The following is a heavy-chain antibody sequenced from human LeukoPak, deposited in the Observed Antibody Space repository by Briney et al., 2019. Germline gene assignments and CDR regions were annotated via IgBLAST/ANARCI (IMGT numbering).Heavy chain of an antibody. CDR2: INTNTGNP. D-gene: IGHD2-8*01. V-gene: IGHV7-4-1*02. CDR1: GYTFTSYA. J-gene: IGHJ4*02. Sequence: ASVKVSCKASGYTFTSYAMGWVRQAPGHELEWMGWINTNTGNPTYAQGFTGRFVFSLDTSVSTAYLQISSLEAEDTAVYYCASFFCINGVCYYLDYWGQGTLVTVSS. CDR3: ASFFCINGVCYYLDY.